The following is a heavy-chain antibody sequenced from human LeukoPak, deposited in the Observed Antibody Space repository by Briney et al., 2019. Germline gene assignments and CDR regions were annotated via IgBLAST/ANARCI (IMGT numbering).Heavy chain of an antibody. CDR3: ARDQGAARPRYYDL. J-gene: IGHJ2*01. CDR1: GFNFRNYG. D-gene: IGHD6-6*01. V-gene: IGHV3-33*01. Sequence: GRSLRLSCAASGFNFRNYGMHWVRQAPGKGLEWVAVIWYDGGNKYDEDSVKGRFTISRENAKNMLYLQMNSLRAEDTAVYYCARDQGAARPRYYDLWGRGTLVTVSS. CDR2: IWYDGGNK.